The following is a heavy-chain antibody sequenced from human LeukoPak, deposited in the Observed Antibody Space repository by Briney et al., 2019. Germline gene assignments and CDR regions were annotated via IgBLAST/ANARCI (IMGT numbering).Heavy chain of an antibody. D-gene: IGHD6-19*01. J-gene: IGHJ4*02. CDR3: AKDLEPYTSGWYGDY. CDR2: IYGGGST. CDR1: GFTVSTSY. Sequence: GGSLRLSCAASGFTVSTSYMNWVRQAPGKGLEWVSVIYGGGSTYYADSVRGRFTISRDNSKNTLYLQMNSLRVEDTAVYHCAKDLEPYTSGWYGDYWGQGTLVTVSS. V-gene: IGHV3-53*01.